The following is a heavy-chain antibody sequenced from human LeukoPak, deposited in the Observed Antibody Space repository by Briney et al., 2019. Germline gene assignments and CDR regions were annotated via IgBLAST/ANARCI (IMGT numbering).Heavy chain of an antibody. CDR2: IASETYGGTA. CDR3: TRDQTPYY. V-gene: IGHV3-49*04. Sequence: GGSLRLSCTTSGFTFGDYAMTWVRQAPGKGLEWVGFIASETYGGTAEYAASVNGRFIISRDDSKSIAYLQMNSLKTEDTAVYYCTRDQTPYYWGQGTLVTVSS. J-gene: IGHJ4*02. CDR1: GFTFGDYA.